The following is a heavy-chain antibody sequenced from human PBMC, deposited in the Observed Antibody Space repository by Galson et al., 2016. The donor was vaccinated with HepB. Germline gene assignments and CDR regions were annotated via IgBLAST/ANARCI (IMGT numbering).Heavy chain of an antibody. CDR3: ARDGSTWFGEDAFDL. J-gene: IGHJ3*01. Sequence: SLRLSCAASGFTFSTYDMHWVRQTTGKGLEWVSAICTADDTYYPDSVRGRFTISRDNAKNSLYLQMNSLRAGDTAVYYCARDGSTWFGEDAFDLWGQGTMVTVSS. D-gene: IGHD3-10*01. CDR1: GFTFSTYD. V-gene: IGHV3-13*01. CDR2: ICTADDT.